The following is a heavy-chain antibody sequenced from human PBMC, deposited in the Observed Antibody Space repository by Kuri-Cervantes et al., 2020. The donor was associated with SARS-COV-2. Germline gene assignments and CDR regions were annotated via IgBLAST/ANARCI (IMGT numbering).Heavy chain of an antibody. D-gene: IGHD3-3*01. CDR1: GGSISSYY. CDR2: IYTSGST. V-gene: IGHV4-4*07. CDR3: ARGAGYDFWSGYYEYWYFDL. Sequence: SETLSLTCTVSGGSISSYYWSWIRQPAGKGLEWIGRIYTSGSTNYNPSLKGRVTISVDTSKNQFSLKLCSVTAADTAVYYCARGAGYDFWSGYYEYWYFDLWGRGTLVTVSS. J-gene: IGHJ2*01.